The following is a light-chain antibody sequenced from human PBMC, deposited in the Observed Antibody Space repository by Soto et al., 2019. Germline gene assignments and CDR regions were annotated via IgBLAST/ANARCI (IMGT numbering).Light chain of an antibody. V-gene: IGKV3-20*01. CDR2: GAS. CDR1: QSVSSNY. CDR3: QQYGTSPQT. J-gene: IGKJ2*01. Sequence: EIVLTQSPGTLSLSPGERATLSCRASQSVSSNYLAWYQQTPGQAPRLLIYGASSRATRIPDRFSGSGSGTAFTLTISSLEPEDFAVYYCQQYGTSPQTFGQGTKLEI.